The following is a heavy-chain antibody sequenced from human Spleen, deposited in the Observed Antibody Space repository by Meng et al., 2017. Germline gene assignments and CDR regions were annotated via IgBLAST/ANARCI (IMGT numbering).Heavy chain of an antibody. D-gene: IGHD2-21*01. CDR1: GFTFSSYS. V-gene: IGHV3-74*02. J-gene: IGHJ4*02. CDR3: VRDLVGRYDS. CDR2: TDESGTTT. Sequence: EVQLVECGGGLVKPGGSLRLTCAASGFTFSSYSMNWVRHAPGKGLVWVSRTDESGTTTNYADFVQGRFTIFRDNAQDTLYLQMNSLRVEDTAVYYCVRDLVGRYDSWGPGTLVTVSS.